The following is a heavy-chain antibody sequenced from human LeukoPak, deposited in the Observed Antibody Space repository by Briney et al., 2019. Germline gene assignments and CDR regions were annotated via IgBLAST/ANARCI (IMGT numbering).Heavy chain of an antibody. CDR1: GFTFSSYA. CDR2: ISGSGGST. CDR3: AKGPKWQWLGNYFDY. D-gene: IGHD6-19*01. Sequence: GGSLRLSCAASGFTFSSYAMSWVRQAPGKGLEWVSAISGSGGSTYYADSVKGRFTISRDNSKNTPYLQMNSLRAEDTAVYYCAKGPKWQWLGNYFDYWGQGTLVTVSS. J-gene: IGHJ4*02. V-gene: IGHV3-23*01.